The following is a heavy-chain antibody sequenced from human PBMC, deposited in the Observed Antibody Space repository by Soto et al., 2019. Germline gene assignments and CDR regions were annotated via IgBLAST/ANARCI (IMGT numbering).Heavy chain of an antibody. J-gene: IGHJ4*02. Sequence: QLQLQESGPGLVRPSETLSLTCTVSGGSISITPHYWGWIRQPPGKGLEWIGSISNSGTTYYNPSLKRRVTISVDTSKNQFSLKLTSVTAADTAIYYCVGDGKIRNYYYWGQGTLVTVSS. CDR1: GGSISITPHY. CDR3: VGDGKIRNYYY. CDR2: ISNSGTT. D-gene: IGHD1-7*01. V-gene: IGHV4-39*01.